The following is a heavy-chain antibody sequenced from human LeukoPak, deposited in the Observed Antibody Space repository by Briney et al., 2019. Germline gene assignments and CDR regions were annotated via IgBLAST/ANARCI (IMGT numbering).Heavy chain of an antibody. CDR1: GGSISSGSYY. V-gene: IGHV4-61*02. Sequence: SETLSLTCTVSGGSISSGSYYWSWIRQPAGKGLEWIGRIYTSGSTDYNPSLKSRVTISVDTSKNQFSLKLSSVTAADTALYYCARSQYRIAVTDTVGALDIWGQGTMVTVSS. CDR2: IYTSGST. D-gene: IGHD6-19*01. CDR3: ARSQYRIAVTDTVGALDI. J-gene: IGHJ3*02.